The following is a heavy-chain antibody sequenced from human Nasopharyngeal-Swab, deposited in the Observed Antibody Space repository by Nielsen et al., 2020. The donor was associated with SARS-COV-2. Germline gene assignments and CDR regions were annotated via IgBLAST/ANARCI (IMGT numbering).Heavy chain of an antibody. Sequence: ASVLVSCSASCYSFFSYYMHWVRHAPGQGLEWMGWINPNSGGTTYSQQFLGWVTMTRDTSISTAYMELSRLRSDDTAVYYCAKEGLEQSNYDIWGQGTMVTVSS. CDR2: INPNSGGT. CDR1: CYSFFSYY. V-gene: IGHV1-2*04. D-gene: IGHD1/OR15-1a*01. CDR3: AKEGLEQSNYDI. J-gene: IGHJ3*02.